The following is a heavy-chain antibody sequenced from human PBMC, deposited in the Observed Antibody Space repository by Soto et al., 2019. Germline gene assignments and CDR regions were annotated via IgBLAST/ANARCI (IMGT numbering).Heavy chain of an antibody. Sequence: QVQLVQSGAEVKRPGSSVKVSCKASGDTFGRNAIHWVRQAPGQGLEWMGGIIPMFPTTNYAQKFKGRLTISADKSTGTAYLEMTSLRSEDTAVYYCATDGDSADYGYWGQGTLVTVSS. V-gene: IGHV1-69*06. J-gene: IGHJ4*02. D-gene: IGHD2-21*01. CDR3: ATDGDSADYGY. CDR1: GDTFGRNA. CDR2: IIPMFPTT.